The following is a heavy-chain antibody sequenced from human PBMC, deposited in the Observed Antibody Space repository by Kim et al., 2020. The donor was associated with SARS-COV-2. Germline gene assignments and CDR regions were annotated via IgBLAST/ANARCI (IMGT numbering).Heavy chain of an antibody. CDR3: ARARLIKQWLAFDY. Sequence: SETLSLTCAVYGGSFSGYYWSWIRQPPGKGMEWIGESNHSGSTNSNPSRKSRVTISVDTSKNQFSLKLSSVTAAATAVYYCARARLIKQWLAFDYWGPGTLVTVSS. CDR1: GGSFSGYY. J-gene: IGHJ4*02. CDR2: SNHSGST. V-gene: IGHV4-34*01. D-gene: IGHD6-19*01.